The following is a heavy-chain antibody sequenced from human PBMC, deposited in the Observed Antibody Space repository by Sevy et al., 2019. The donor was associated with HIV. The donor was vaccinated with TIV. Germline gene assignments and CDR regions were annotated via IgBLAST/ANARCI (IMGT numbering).Heavy chain of an antibody. CDR2: IIPIFGTS. CDR3: ARGGGAVDHGMDV. CDR1: GGTFSSYD. J-gene: IGHJ6*02. V-gene: IGHV1-69*13. D-gene: IGHD2-21*01. Sequence: ASVKVSCKASGGTFSSYDINWVRQAPGQGLEWVGQIIPIFGTSSYAHNFQGRVTITADESTSTAYMDLSSLRSEDTAVYYCARGGGAVDHGMDVWGQGTTVIVSS.